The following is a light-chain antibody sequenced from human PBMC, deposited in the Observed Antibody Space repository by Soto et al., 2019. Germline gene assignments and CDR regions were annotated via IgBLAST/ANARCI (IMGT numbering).Light chain of an antibody. CDR3: SSYTSSSTLV. Sequence: QSALTQPASVSGPPGQSITISCTGTSSDVGGYNYVSWYQQHPGKAPKLMIYDVSNRPSGVSNRFSGSKSGNTASLTISGLQAEDEADYYCSSYTSSSTLVFGGGTKLTVL. J-gene: IGLJ2*01. CDR1: SSDVGGYNY. CDR2: DVS. V-gene: IGLV2-14*01.